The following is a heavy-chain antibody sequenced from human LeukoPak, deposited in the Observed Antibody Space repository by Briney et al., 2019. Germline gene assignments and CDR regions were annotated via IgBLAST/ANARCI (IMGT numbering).Heavy chain of an antibody. D-gene: IGHD6-13*01. CDR3: ARADHSSSWYGGPFDY. J-gene: IGHJ4*02. CDR2: IYTSEST. Sequence: SETLSLTCTVSGGSISSYYWSWIRQPAGKGLEWIGRIYTSESTNYSPSPKSRVTMSVDTSKNQFSLKLSSVTAADTAVYYCARADHSSSWYGGPFDYWGQGTLVTVSS. CDR1: GGSISSYY. V-gene: IGHV4-4*07.